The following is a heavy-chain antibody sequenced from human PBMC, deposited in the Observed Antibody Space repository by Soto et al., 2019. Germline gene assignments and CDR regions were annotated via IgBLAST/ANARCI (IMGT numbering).Heavy chain of an antibody. CDR2: ISTYNGNT. J-gene: IGHJ5*02. Sequence: QVQLVQSGAELKEPGASVKVSCKTSGYTFTSYGISWVRQAPGQGLEWMGWISTYNGNTNYAQKLQGRLTMTTDTSTSTAYMELRSLISDDSAVYYCARLIGSGDNNWFDPWGPGTLVTVSS. D-gene: IGHD3-10*01. V-gene: IGHV1-18*01. CDR3: ARLIGSGDNNWFDP. CDR1: GYTFTSYG.